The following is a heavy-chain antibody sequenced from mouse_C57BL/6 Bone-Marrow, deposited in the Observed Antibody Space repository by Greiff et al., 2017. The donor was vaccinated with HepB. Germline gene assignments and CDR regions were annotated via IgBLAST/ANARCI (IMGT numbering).Heavy chain of an antibody. V-gene: IGHV1-5*01. CDR2: IYPGNSDT. Sequence: VQLQQSGTVLARPGASVKMSCKTSGYTFTSYWMHWVKQRPGQGLEWIGAIYPGNSDTSYNQKFKGKAKLTAVTSASTAYMELSSLTNEDSAVYYCTNYYGSSYDWYFDVGGTGTTVTVSS. CDR1: GYTFTSYW. D-gene: IGHD1-1*01. J-gene: IGHJ1*03. CDR3: TNYYGSSYDWYFDV.